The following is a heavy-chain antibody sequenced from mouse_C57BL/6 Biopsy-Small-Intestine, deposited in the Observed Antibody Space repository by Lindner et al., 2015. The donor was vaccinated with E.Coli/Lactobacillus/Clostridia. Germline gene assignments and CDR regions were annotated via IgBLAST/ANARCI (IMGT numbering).Heavy chain of an antibody. J-gene: IGHJ1*01. Sequence: SVKVSCKASGYTFTSYYMHWVRQAPGQGLEWMGVVNPSVGSTSYAQKFQGRVTMTRGTSTSTVYMELSSLRSEDTAVYYCARDYTKTSSGWYSGYYYYGMDVWGQGTTVTVSS. D-gene: IGHD1-1*01. CDR1: GYTFTSYY. CDR2: VNPSVGST. CDR3: ARDYTKTSSGWYSGYYYYGMDV. V-gene: IGHV1-59*01.